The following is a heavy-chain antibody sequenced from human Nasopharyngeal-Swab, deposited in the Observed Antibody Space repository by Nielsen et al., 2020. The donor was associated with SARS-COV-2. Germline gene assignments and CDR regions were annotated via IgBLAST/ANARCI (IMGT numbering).Heavy chain of an antibody. J-gene: IGHJ6*02. CDR2: ISASGGST. V-gene: IGHV3-23*01. D-gene: IGHD2-15*01. CDR1: GFTFSSYW. Sequence: GESLKISCAASGFTFSSYWMNWVRQAPGKGLEWVSGISASGGSTDQADSVKGRFTISRDNSKNTLYLQMNSLRAEDTAVYYCATELVVAAGGSYYYYGMDVWGQGTTVTVSS. CDR3: ATELVVAAGGSYYYYGMDV.